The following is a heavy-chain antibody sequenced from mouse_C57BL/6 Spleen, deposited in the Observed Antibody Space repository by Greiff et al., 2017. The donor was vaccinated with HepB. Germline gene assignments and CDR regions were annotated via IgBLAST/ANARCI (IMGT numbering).Heavy chain of an antibody. D-gene: IGHD3-2*02. Sequence: EVKVVESGGGLVQPGGSMKLSCAASGFTFSDAWMDWVRQSPEKGLEWVAEIRNKANNHATYYAESVKGRFTISRDDSKSSVYLQMNSLRAEDTGIYYCTKLDSSGYVEFAYWGQGTLVTVSA. CDR1: GFTFSDAW. J-gene: IGHJ3*01. CDR3: TKLDSSGYVEFAY. V-gene: IGHV6-6*01. CDR2: IRNKANNHAT.